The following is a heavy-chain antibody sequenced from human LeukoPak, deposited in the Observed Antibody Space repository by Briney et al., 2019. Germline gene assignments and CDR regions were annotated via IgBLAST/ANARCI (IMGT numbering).Heavy chain of an antibody. J-gene: IGHJ4*02. D-gene: IGHD4-17*01. V-gene: IGHV4-39*07. CDR2: IYYSGST. Sequence: SETLSLTCTVSGGSISSSSYYWGWIRQPPGKGLEWIGSIYYSGSTYYNPSLKSRVTISVDTSKNQFSLKLSSVTAADTAVYYCARDGDYGAQTFDYWGQGTLVTVSS. CDR3: ARDGDYGAQTFDY. CDR1: GGSISSSSYY.